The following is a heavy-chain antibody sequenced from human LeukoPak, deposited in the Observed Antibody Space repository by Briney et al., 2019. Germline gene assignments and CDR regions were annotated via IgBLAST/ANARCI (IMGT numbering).Heavy chain of an antibody. CDR3: ARDDYGGNPGFDY. CDR1: GFTFSSYG. V-gene: IGHV3-33*01. J-gene: IGHJ4*02. Sequence: GGSLRLSCAASGFTFSSYGMHWVRQAPGEGLEWVAVIWYDGSNKYYADSVKGRFTISRDNSKNTLYLQMNRLRAEDTAVYYCARDDYGGNPGFDYWGQGTLVTVSS. D-gene: IGHD4-23*01. CDR2: IWYDGSNK.